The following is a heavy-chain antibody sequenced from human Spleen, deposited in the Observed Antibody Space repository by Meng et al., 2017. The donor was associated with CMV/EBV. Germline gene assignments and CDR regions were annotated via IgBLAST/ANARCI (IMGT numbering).Heavy chain of an antibody. V-gene: IGHV1-46*01. Sequence: ASVKVSCKASGYSFITYYIHWVRQAPGQGLEWMGRINPDGGTTTYPQKFQGEITLTSDTSTTTVYMELSRLKSQDTAIYYCARDLVGYDAFDVWGQGTMVTVSS. CDR2: INPDGGTT. J-gene: IGHJ3*01. D-gene: IGHD5-18*01. CDR1: GYSFITYY. CDR3: ARDLVGYDAFDV.